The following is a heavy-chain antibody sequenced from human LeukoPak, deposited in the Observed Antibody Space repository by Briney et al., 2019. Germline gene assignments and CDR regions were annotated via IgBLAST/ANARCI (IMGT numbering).Heavy chain of an antibody. CDR3: ARSLRVAVAASY. Sequence: GGSLRLSCAASGFTFSSYWMGWVRQAPGKGLEWVANIKTEGYDKYYVDSLKGRFTISRDNAKNSLYLQMNSLTDEDTAIYYCARSLRVAVAASYWGQGTLVTVSS. CDR2: IKTEGYDK. V-gene: IGHV3-7*01. CDR1: GFTFSSYW. D-gene: IGHD6-19*01. J-gene: IGHJ4*02.